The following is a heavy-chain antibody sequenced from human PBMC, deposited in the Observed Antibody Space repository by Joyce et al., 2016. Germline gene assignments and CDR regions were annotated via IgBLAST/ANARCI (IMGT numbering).Heavy chain of an antibody. Sequence: VQLVQSGAEVKKPGSSVKVSCKVSGGNFYDYTITWVRQVPGQGLEWMGRIIPIVGVANYARKCRGRVALTADKSTATAYLELNSLRLDDTAMFFCTRGRIEYSKTFNAYDIWGQGTMVTVSS. CDR1: GGNFYDYT. V-gene: IGHV1-69*04. CDR3: TRGRIEYSKTFNAYDI. CDR2: IIPIVGVA. J-gene: IGHJ3*02. D-gene: IGHD2/OR15-2a*01.